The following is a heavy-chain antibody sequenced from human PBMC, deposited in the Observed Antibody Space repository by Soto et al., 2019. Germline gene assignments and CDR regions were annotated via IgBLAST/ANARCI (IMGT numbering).Heavy chain of an antibody. Sequence: QVQLVQSGAEVKKPGASVKVSCKASGYTFTSYDINWVRQATGQGLEWMGWMNPNSGNTGYAQKFPGGVTMTRSTSISTAYMKLSSLRSEDTAVYYCAVRHYDYSKEAFYNWFDPWGQGTLVTVSS. V-gene: IGHV1-8*01. CDR3: AVRHYDYSKEAFYNWFDP. CDR2: MNPNSGNT. CDR1: GYTFTSYD. D-gene: IGHD4-4*01. J-gene: IGHJ5*02.